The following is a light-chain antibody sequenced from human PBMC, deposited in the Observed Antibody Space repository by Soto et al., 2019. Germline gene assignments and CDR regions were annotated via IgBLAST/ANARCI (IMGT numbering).Light chain of an antibody. V-gene: IGKV3-20*01. Sequence: EIVLTQSPGTLSLSPGDRATLSCRASQSVTSSYLAWYQRKPGQAPRLLIYGASSRATGIPDRFSGSGSGTDFNLTISRLEPEDFAVYYCQQYGTSPPWTFGQGPKVEIK. J-gene: IGKJ1*01. CDR2: GAS. CDR1: QSVTSSY. CDR3: QQYGTSPPWT.